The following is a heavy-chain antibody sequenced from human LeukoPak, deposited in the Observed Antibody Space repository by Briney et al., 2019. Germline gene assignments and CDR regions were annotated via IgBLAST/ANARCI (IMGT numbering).Heavy chain of an antibody. CDR3: ARISYSSGWYLTGY. Sequence: GGSLILSCAASGFTFSSYEMNWVRQAPGKGLEWVSYISSSGSTIYYADSVKGRFTISRDNAKNSLYLQMNSLRAEDTAVYYCARISYSSGWYLTGYWGQGTLVTVSS. V-gene: IGHV3-48*03. CDR1: GFTFSSYE. D-gene: IGHD6-19*01. CDR2: ISSSGSTI. J-gene: IGHJ4*02.